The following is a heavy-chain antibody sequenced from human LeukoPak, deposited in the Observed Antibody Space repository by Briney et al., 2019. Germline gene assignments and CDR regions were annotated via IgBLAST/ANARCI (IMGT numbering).Heavy chain of an antibody. J-gene: IGHJ4*02. CDR2: IIPIFGTA. D-gene: IGHD6-13*01. V-gene: IGHV1-69*05. Sequence: GASVKVSCKASGGTFSSYAISWVRQAPGQGLEWMGGIIPIFGTANYAQKFQGRVTMTRNTSISTAYMELSSLRSEDTAVYYCARGYSSSWYGYWGQGTLVTVSS. CDR1: GGTFSSYA. CDR3: ARGYSSSWYGY.